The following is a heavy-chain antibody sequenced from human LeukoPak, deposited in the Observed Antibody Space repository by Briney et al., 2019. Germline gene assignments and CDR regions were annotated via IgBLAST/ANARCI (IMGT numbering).Heavy chain of an antibody. CDR2: ISTSSSHI. Sequence: PGGSLRLSCTASGFTFSFYMMNWVRQAPGKGLEWVSSISTSSSHIYYADSLKGRFTVSRDNAKNSLYLQMNNLRAEDTAVYYCARDDNWNDKPFDLWGPETLVTVSS. CDR1: GFTFSFYM. V-gene: IGHV3-21*01. CDR3: ARDDNWNDKPFDL. J-gene: IGHJ4*02. D-gene: IGHD1-20*01.